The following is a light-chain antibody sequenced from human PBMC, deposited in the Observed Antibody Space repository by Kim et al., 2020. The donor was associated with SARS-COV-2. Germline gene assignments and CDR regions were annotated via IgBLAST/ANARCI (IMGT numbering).Light chain of an antibody. CDR2: GND. CDR3: QSYDNSLPV. CDR1: SPNIGAGSH. J-gene: IGLJ2*01. V-gene: IGLV1-40*01. Sequence: PGQRVTIACMRGSPNIGAGSHVHWYQHLPGTTPQLLLYGNDNRPSGVPDRFSGSKSGTSASLAITGLQAEDEADYFCQSYDNSLPVFGGGTQLTVL.